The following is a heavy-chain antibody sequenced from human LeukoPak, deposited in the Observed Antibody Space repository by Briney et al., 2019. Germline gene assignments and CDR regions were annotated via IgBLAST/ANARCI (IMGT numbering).Heavy chain of an antibody. J-gene: IGHJ4*02. Sequence: GGSLRLSCAASGFTFSSYEMNWVRQAPGKGLEWVSYISSSGSTIYYADSVKGRFTISRDNAKNSLYLQMNSLRAEDTAVYYCARVNDYDYVWGSYRSDFDYWGQGTLVTVSS. V-gene: IGHV3-48*03. CDR2: ISSSGSTI. CDR3: ARVNDYDYVWGSYRSDFDY. CDR1: GFTFSSYE. D-gene: IGHD3-16*02.